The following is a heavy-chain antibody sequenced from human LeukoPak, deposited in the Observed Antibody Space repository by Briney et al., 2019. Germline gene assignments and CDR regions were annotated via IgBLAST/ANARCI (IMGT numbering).Heavy chain of an antibody. D-gene: IGHD6-13*01. Sequence: SETLSLTCTVSGGSISSGSYYWSWIRQPAGKGLEWIGRIYTSGSTNYNPSLKSRVTISVDTSKNQFSLKLSSVTAADTAVYYCARARASLSIAAEGFDIWGQGTMVTVSS. J-gene: IGHJ3*02. CDR1: GGSISSGSYY. CDR3: ARARASLSIAAEGFDI. CDR2: IYTSGST. V-gene: IGHV4-61*02.